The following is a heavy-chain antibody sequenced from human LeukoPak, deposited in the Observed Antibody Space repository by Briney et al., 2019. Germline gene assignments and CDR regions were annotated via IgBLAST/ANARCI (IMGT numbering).Heavy chain of an antibody. V-gene: IGHV3-20*04. CDR2: INWNGGST. CDR1: GFTFDDYG. CDR3: ARDLSGDYVGNWDY. J-gene: IGHJ4*02. D-gene: IGHD4-23*01. Sequence: GGSLRLSCAASGFTFDDYGMTWVPQAPGKGLEWVSGINWNGGSTGYADSVRGRFTISRDNAKNSLYLQMNSLRAEDTALYYCARDLSGDYVGNWDYWGQGTLVTVSS.